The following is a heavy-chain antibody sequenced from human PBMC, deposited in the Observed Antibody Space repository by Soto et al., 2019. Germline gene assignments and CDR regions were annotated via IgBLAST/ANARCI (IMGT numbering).Heavy chain of an antibody. CDR3: ARLPSSSWYTRFDY. D-gene: IGHD6-13*01. V-gene: IGHV4-39*01. CDR1: GGSISSSSYY. J-gene: IGHJ4*02. CDR2: IYYSGST. Sequence: KTSETLSLTCTVSGGSISSSSYYWGWIRQPPGKGLEWIGSIYYSGSTYYNPSLKSRVTISVDTSKNQFSLKLSSVTAADTAVYYCARLPSSSWYTRFDYWGQGTLVTVSS.